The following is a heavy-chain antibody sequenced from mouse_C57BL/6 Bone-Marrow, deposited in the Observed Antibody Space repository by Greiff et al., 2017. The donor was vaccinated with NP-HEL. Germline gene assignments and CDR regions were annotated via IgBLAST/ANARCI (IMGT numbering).Heavy chain of an antibody. CDR2: INPSSGYT. CDR1: GYTFTSYT. D-gene: IGHD2-3*01. Sequence: VQLQQSGAELARPGASVKMSCKASGYTFTSYTMHWVKQRPGQGLEWIGYINPSSGYTKYNQKFKDKATLTADKSSSTAYMQLSSLTSEDSAVYYGARWGYDGYYGVDYWGQGTTLTVSS. CDR3: ARWGYDGYYGVDY. V-gene: IGHV1-4*01. J-gene: IGHJ2*01.